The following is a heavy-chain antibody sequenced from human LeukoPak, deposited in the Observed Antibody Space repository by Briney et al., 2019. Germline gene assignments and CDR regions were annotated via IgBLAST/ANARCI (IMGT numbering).Heavy chain of an antibody. J-gene: IGHJ3*02. CDR3: ARELSTSSTAFDM. CDR2: TNEKRKST. CDR1: GGSFSDYY. Sequence: SETLSLTCAVYGGSFSDYYWSWIRLPPGKGLEWLGETNEKRKSTNYNPSLKSRVTISVDTSKNQVSLRLTSVTAADTAVYYCARELSTSSTAFDMWGQGTKVTVSS. D-gene: IGHD2-2*01. V-gene: IGHV4-34*01.